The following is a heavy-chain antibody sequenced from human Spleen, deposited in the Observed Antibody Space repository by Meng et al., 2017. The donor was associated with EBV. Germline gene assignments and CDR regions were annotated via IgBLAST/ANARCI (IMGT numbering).Heavy chain of an antibody. CDR2: IDPNSGDT. CDR1: GGTFSSFG. Sequence: QVQLVQSGAEVKRPXSSVKVSCKTSGGTFSSFGITWVRQAPGQGLQWMGRIDPNSGDTNYAHNFQGRVTMTRDTPINTAYVELSRLRSDDTALFFCARGVTTPDYWGQGTMVTVSS. D-gene: IGHD4-17*01. J-gene: IGHJ4*02. V-gene: IGHV1-2*06. CDR3: ARGVTTPDY.